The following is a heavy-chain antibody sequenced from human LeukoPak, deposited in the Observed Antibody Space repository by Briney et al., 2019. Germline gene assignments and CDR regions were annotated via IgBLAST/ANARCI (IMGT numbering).Heavy chain of an antibody. CDR1: GATFSSYA. CDR3: ARDPVRFDP. CDR2: IIPILGIA. V-gene: IGHV1-69*04. J-gene: IGHJ5*02. Sequence: GASVKLSCKASGATFSSYAIGWVRQAPGQGLGLMGRIIPILGIANYAQKSQARVTITADKSMSTAYMELSSPRSEDTAVYYCARDPVRFDPWGQGTLVTVSS.